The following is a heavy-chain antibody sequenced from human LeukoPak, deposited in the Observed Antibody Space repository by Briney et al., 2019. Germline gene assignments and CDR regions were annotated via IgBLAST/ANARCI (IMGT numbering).Heavy chain of an antibody. CDR3: ARLGCSSTSCRLHYYYYYMDA. D-gene: IGHD2-2*01. CDR2: ISAYNGNT. V-gene: IGHV1-18*01. CDR1: GYTFTSYG. Sequence: ASVKVSCKASGYTFTSYGISWVRQAPGQGLEWMGWISAYNGNTSYAQKLQGRVTMTTDTSTSTAYMELRSLRSDDTAVYYCARLGCSSTSCRLHYYYYYMDAWGKGTTVTVSS. J-gene: IGHJ6*03.